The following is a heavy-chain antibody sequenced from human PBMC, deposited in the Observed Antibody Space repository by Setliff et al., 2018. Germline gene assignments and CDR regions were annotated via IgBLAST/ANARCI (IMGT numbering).Heavy chain of an antibody. Sequence: SETLSLTCTVSGGSISSSSYYWGWIRQPPGKGLEWIGSIYYSGSTYYNPSLKSRVTISVDTSKNQFSLKLSSVTAADTAVYYCARERMYYNFWSGFGVGALDLWGHGSVVTVSS. CDR1: GGSISSSSYY. D-gene: IGHD3-3*01. V-gene: IGHV4-39*07. CDR3: ARERMYYNFWSGFGVGALDL. CDR2: IYYSGST. J-gene: IGHJ3*01.